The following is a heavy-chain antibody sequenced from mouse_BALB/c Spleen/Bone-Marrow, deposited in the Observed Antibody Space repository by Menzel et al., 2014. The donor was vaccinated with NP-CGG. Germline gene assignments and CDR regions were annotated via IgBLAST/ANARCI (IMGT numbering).Heavy chain of an antibody. Sequence: EVHLVESGGGLVKPGGSLKLSCAASGFSFSNYAMSWVRQTPEKRLEWVASITTGVSTYYPDTVKGRFTISRDNARIILYLQMNSLRSEDTAMYYCARRGGDHYHYALDYWGQGTSLTVSS. V-gene: IGHV5-6-5*01. CDR2: ITTGVST. CDR1: GFSFSNYA. D-gene: IGHD2-13*01. CDR3: ARRGGDHYHYALDY. J-gene: IGHJ4*01.